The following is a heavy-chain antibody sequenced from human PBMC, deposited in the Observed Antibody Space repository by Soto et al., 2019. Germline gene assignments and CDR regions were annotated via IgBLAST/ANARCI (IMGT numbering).Heavy chain of an antibody. CDR3: ARDRGYDAHDYYYNAMDV. Sequence: PGGSLRLSCISSGFTFMTYTMNWVRQSPGEGREWVSGIRGFSPYTFYAESVKGRFTISRYNAKNSLYLQMNSLRAEDTAVYYCARDRGYDAHDYYYNAMDVWGQGTTVTVSS. V-gene: IGHV3-21*01. D-gene: IGHD2-15*01. CDR1: GFTFMTYT. J-gene: IGHJ6*02. CDR2: IRGFSPYT.